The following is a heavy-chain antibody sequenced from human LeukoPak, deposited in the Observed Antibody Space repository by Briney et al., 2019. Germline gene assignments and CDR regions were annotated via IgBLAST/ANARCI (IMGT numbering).Heavy chain of an antibody. D-gene: IGHD6-13*01. CDR2: IKQDGSEK. CDR3: ASLAAAGPFDY. Sequence: GGSLRLSCTTSGFNFRAYWMSWVRQAPGKGLEWVANIKQDGSEKYYVDSVKGRFTISRDNAKNSLYLQMNSLRAEDTAVYYCASLAAAGPFDYWGQGTLVTVSS. CDR1: GFNFRAYW. J-gene: IGHJ4*02. V-gene: IGHV3-7*01.